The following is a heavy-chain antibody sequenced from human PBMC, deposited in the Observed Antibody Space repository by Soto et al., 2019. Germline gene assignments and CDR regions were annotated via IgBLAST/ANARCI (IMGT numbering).Heavy chain of an antibody. CDR1: GFTFSSSA. CDR3: ATEVWRHGAAAGDYYHYGLDV. D-gene: IGHD6-13*01. Sequence: PGGSLRLACAGSGFTFSSSAMHWVLQAPGKGLEWVALISYDGSTKYYADSVKGRFTISRDNSKNTLYLEMNTLRAEDTAVYRCATEVWRHGAAAGDYYHYGLDVWGQGTTVTVYS. V-gene: IGHV3-30-3*01. J-gene: IGHJ6*02. CDR2: ISYDGSTK.